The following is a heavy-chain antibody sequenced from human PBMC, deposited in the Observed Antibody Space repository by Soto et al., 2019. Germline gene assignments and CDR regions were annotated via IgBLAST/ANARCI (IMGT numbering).Heavy chain of an antibody. CDR1: GGSISSSSYY. D-gene: IGHD3-10*01. Sequence: SETLSLTCTVSGGSISSSSYYWGWIRQPPGKGLEWIGSIYYSGSTYYNPSLKSRVTISVDTSKNQFSLKLSSVTAADTAVYYCARRQLSPEYYMDVWGKGTTVTVSS. CDR3: ARRQLSPEYYMDV. J-gene: IGHJ6*03. CDR2: IYYSGST. V-gene: IGHV4-39*01.